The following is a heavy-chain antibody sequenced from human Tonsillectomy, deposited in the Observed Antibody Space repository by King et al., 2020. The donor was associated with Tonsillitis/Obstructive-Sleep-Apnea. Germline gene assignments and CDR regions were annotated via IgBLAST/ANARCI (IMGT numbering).Heavy chain of an antibody. CDR1: GGSISSYY. CDR3: ARDMLLDAGGDAFDI. CDR2: ISYSGST. D-gene: IGHD2-8*01. Sequence: QLQESGPGLVKPSETLSLTCTVSGGSISSYYWSWIRQPPGKGLEWIGYISYSGSTNYNPSLKSRVTISVDTSKNQFSLKLSSVTAADTAVYYCARDMLLDAGGDAFDIWGQGTMVTASS. J-gene: IGHJ3*02. V-gene: IGHV4-59*01.